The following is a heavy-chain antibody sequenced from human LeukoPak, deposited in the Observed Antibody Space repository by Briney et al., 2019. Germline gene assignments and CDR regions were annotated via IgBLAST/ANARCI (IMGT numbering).Heavy chain of an antibody. J-gene: IGHJ4*02. CDR1: GFTFSSYG. CDR2: ISYDGSNK. Sequence: GGSLRLSCAAYGFTFSSYGMHWVRQAPGKGLEWVAVISYDGSNKYYAEYVKGRLTISRDNSKKTLYLQMTSLRAEDTAVYYCAKGNGEYQLLQGLDYWGQGTLVTVSS. V-gene: IGHV3-30*18. D-gene: IGHD2-2*01. CDR3: AKGNGEYQLLQGLDY.